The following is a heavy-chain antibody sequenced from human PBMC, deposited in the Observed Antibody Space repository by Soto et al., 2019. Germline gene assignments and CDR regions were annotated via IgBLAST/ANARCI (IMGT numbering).Heavy chain of an antibody. CDR2: IKQDGSEK. CDR1: GFTFSSYW. Sequence: GGSLRLSCAASGFTFSSYWMSWVRQAPGKGLEWVANIKQDGSEKYYVDSVKGRFTISRDNAKNSLYLQMNSLRAEDTAVYYCARDRKLVVVAAWYFDYWGQGTLVTVSS. D-gene: IGHD2-15*01. V-gene: IGHV3-7*03. J-gene: IGHJ4*02. CDR3: ARDRKLVVVAAWYFDY.